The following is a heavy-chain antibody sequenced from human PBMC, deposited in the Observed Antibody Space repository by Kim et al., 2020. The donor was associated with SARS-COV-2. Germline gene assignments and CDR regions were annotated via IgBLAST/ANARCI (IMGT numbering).Heavy chain of an antibody. V-gene: IGHV4-59*01. CDR1: GGSISSYY. J-gene: IGHJ3*02. D-gene: IGHD6-13*01. Sequence: SETLSLTCTVSGGSISSYYWSWIRQPPGKGLEWIGYIYYSGSTNYNPSRKSRVTISVDTSKNKFSLKLSSVTAADTAVYYCASPRGSSWAFDIWGQGTMVTVSS. CDR2: IYYSGST. CDR3: ASPRGSSWAFDI.